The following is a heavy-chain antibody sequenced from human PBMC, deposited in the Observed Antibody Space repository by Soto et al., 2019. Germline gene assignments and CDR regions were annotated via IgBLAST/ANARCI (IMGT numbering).Heavy chain of an antibody. V-gene: IGHV3-21*01. J-gene: IGHJ6*02. Sequence: EVQLVESGGGLVKPGRSLRLSCGASGFTFSSYSMNWVRQAPGKGLEWVSSISSSSSYIYYADSVKGRFTISRDNAKNSLYLQMNSLRAEDTAVYYCARVSTAYYYGMDVWGQGTTVTVSS. CDR1: GFTFSSYS. CDR3: ARVSTAYYYGMDV. CDR2: ISSSSSYI.